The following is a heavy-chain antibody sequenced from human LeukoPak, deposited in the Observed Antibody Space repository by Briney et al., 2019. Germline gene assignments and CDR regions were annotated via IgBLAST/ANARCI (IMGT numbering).Heavy chain of an antibody. Sequence: SGGPLRLSCAASGFIFRIYGMHWVRQAPGKGLEWVAVISYGGINKYYADSVKGRFTISRDNSKNTLYLQMNSLRAEDTAVYYGAKASSGSYWGGYFDYWGQGALVTVSS. J-gene: IGHJ4*02. CDR3: AKASSGSYWGGYFDY. D-gene: IGHD1-26*01. CDR1: GFIFRIYG. CDR2: ISYGGINK. V-gene: IGHV3-30*18.